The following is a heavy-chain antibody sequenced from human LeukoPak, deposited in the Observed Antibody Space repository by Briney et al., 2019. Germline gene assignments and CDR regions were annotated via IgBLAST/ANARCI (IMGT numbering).Heavy chain of an antibody. J-gene: IGHJ4*02. D-gene: IGHD3-22*01. CDR1: GGSLSRYS. CDR2: IYTSGST. CDR3: ARSPCHSSGYCYFDY. Sequence: SETLSLTRTVSGGSLSRYSWSWIRQPAGKGLEWIGRIYTSGSTNYNPSLKSRVTITVDTCKSQFSLKLSSVTAADTAVYYCARSPCHSSGYCYFDYRGQGTLVTVSS. V-gene: IGHV4-4*07.